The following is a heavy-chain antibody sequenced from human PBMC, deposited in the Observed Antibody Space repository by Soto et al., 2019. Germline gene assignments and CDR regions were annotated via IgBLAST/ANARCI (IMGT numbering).Heavy chain of an antibody. CDR3: ARRTFAWEMDTNNREYYFDY. J-gene: IGHJ4*02. Sequence: PGESLKISCKGSGYSFTSYWIGWVRQMPGKGLEWMGIIYPGDSDTRYSPSFQGQVTISADKSISTAYLQWSSLKASDTAMYYCARRTFAWEMDTNNREYYFDYWGQGTLVTVSS. V-gene: IGHV5-51*01. D-gene: IGHD5-18*01. CDR2: IYPGDSDT. CDR1: GYSFTSYW.